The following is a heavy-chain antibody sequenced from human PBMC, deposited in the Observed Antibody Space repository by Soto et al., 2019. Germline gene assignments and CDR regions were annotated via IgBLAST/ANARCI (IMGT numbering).Heavy chain of an antibody. CDR1: GGSIASNFFY. CDR2: IYRDGST. J-gene: IGHJ4*02. CDR3: GNVLIGATRHTDVDS. D-gene: IGHD2-15*01. Sequence: QLQLQESGPGLVKPSETLSLTCTVSGGSIASNFFYWGWIRRPPGKGLEWIGSIYRDGSTYYSPSLKSRVTISLDTSNNRFSLKLNSVTAAVTAVYFCGNVLIGATRHTDVDSWGQGTLVTVSS. V-gene: IGHV4-39*02.